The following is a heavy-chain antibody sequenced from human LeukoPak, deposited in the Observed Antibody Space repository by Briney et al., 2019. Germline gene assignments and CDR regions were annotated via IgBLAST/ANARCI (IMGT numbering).Heavy chain of an antibody. J-gene: IGHJ6*02. CDR2: INPNSGGT. CDR1: GYTFTGYY. CDR3: ARRRDYGDYYYYYYGMDV. Sequence: GASVKVSCKASGYTFTGYYMHWVRQAPGQGLEWMGWINPNSGGTNYAQKLQGRVTMTRDTSISTAYMELSRLRSDDTAVYYCARRRDYGDYYYYYYGMDVWGQGTTVTVSS. D-gene: IGHD4-17*01. V-gene: IGHV1-2*02.